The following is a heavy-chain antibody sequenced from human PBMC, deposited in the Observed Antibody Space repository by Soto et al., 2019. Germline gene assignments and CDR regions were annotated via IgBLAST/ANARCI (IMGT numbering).Heavy chain of an antibody. CDR1: GFTFSGSA. CDR3: TSGGSYPLIDY. Sequence: EVQLVESGGGLVQPGGSLKLSWAASGFTFSGSAMHGVRQASGKGLEWVGRIRSKANSYATEYAASVKGRFTISRDDSKNTAYLQMNSLKTEDTAVYYCTSGGSYPLIDYWGQGTLVTVSS. V-gene: IGHV3-73*02. J-gene: IGHJ4*02. D-gene: IGHD1-26*01. CDR2: IRSKANSYAT.